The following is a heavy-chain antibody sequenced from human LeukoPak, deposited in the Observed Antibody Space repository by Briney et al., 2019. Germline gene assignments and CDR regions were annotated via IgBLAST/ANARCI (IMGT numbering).Heavy chain of an antibody. CDR3: ARGQGYYYDSSGYEEPVFDY. D-gene: IGHD3-22*01. V-gene: IGHV4-34*01. J-gene: IGHJ4*02. CDR2: INHSGST. Sequence: SETLSLTCAVYGGSFSGYYWSWIRQPPGKGLEWIGEINHSGSTNYNPSLKSRVTISVDTSKNQFSLKLSSVTAADTAVYYCARGQGYYYDSSGYEEPVFDYWGQGTLVTVSS. CDR1: GGSFSGYY.